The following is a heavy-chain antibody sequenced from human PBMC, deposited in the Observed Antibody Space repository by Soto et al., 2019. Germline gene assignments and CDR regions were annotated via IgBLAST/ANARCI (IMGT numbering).Heavy chain of an antibody. J-gene: IGHJ5*02. V-gene: IGHV4-30-4*01. CDR3: AREYGPVLLWFGGMSWFDP. CDR1: GGSISSGDYY. Sequence: SETLSLTCTVSGGSISSGDYYWSWIRQPPGKGLEWIGYIYYSGSTYYNPSLKSRVTISVDTSKNQFSLKLSSVTAADTAVYYCAREYGPVLLWFGGMSWFDPWGQGTLVTVSS. D-gene: IGHD3-10*01. CDR2: IYYSGST.